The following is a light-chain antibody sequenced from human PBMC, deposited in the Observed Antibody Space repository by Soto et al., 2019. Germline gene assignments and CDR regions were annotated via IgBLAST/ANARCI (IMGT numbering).Light chain of an antibody. CDR1: SSDVGTYDL. CDR3: CSFAGSNSWV. Sequence: QSALTQPASVSGSPGQSITISCTGSSSDVGTYDLVSWCQHHPGAAPKLMIYEATRRPSGISNRFSGSKSGNTASLTISGLQAEDEADYYCCSFAGSNSWVFGGGTKVTVL. CDR2: EAT. V-gene: IGLV2-23*01. J-gene: IGLJ3*02.